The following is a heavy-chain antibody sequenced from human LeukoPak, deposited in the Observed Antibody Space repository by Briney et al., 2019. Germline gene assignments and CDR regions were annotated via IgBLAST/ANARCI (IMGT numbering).Heavy chain of an antibody. D-gene: IGHD2-15*01. CDR2: ISSSSSYI. Sequence: GSLRLSCAASGFTFSSYSMNWVRQAPGKGLEWVSSISSSSSYIYYADSVKGRFTISRDNAKNSLYLQMNSLRAEDTAVYYCAREEDIYDAFDIWGQGTMVTVSS. J-gene: IGHJ3*02. V-gene: IGHV3-21*01. CDR3: AREEDIYDAFDI. CDR1: GFTFSSYS.